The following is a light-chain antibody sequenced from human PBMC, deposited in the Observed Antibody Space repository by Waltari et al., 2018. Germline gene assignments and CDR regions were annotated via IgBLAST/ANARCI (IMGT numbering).Light chain of an antibody. CDR3: SAFAGSNNPVV. CDR1: FGDVHGYSF. V-gene: IGLV2-8*01. Sequence: QSALTQPPPASGPPGQSFTIPCPGTFGDVHGYSFVSCYQHHTGKPPKLIIYEVSTRPSGVPERFSGSKSGNTASLTVAGLQAEDEAYYYCSAFAGSNNPVVFGGGTKLTVL. J-gene: IGLJ2*01. CDR2: EVS.